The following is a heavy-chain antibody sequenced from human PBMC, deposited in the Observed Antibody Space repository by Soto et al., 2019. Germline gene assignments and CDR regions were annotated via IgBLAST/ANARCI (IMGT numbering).Heavy chain of an antibody. Sequence: SGPTLVNPTQTLTLTCTVSGFSLSTSGMCVNWIRQPPGKALEWLARIDWDADKYYSASLKTRLTISRDTSKNQVVLTMTNMDPVDTATYYCARIKPESRVQNFFDYWGQGTLVTVSS. J-gene: IGHJ4*02. D-gene: IGHD2-2*01. CDR1: GFSLSTSGMC. V-gene: IGHV2-70*11. CDR2: IDWDADK. CDR3: ARIKPESRVQNFFDY.